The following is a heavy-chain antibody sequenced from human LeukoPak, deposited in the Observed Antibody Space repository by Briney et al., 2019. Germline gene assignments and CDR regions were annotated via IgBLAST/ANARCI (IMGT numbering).Heavy chain of an antibody. V-gene: IGHV1-8*01. CDR2: MNPNSGNT. CDR1: GYTFTSYD. CDR3: ARAIPYDSSGYFFDY. D-gene: IGHD3-22*01. Sequence: ASVTVSCKASGYTFTSYDINWVRQAPGQGLEWMGWMNPNSGNTGYAQKFQGRVTMTRNTSISTAYMELSSLRSEDTAVYYCARAIPYDSSGYFFDYWGQGTLVTVSS. J-gene: IGHJ4*02.